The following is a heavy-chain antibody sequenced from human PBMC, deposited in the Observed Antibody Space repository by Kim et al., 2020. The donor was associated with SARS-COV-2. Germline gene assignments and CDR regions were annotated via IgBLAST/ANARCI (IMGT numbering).Heavy chain of an antibody. CDR3: ARGGYCSGGSCYSGFDY. D-gene: IGHD2-15*01. V-gene: IGHV4-30-2*01. J-gene: IGHJ4*02. Sequence: LKSRVTLSVDRSKNQFSLKLSSVTAADTAVYYCARGGYCSGGSCYSGFDYWGQGTLVTVSS.